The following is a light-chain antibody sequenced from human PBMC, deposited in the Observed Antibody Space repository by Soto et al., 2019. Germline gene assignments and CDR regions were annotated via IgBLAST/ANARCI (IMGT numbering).Light chain of an antibody. J-gene: IGKJ4*01. CDR2: DAS. V-gene: IGKV1-33*01. Sequence: DIQMTPSPSSLSASVGDRVTITCQASQDISKYLNWYQQKPGKAPKLLIYDASNLETGVPSRFSGSGSGTDFTFTISSLQPEDIATYYCQQYDNLPVTFGGGTKVESK. CDR1: QDISKY. CDR3: QQYDNLPVT.